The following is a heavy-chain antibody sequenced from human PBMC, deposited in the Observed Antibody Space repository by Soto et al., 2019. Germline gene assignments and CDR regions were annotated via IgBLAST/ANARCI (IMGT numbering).Heavy chain of an antibody. Sequence: EVQLVESGGGLVQPGGSLRLSCAASGFTFSDHYMDWVRQAPGKGLEWVGRTRNKANSYTTEYAASVKGRFTISRDDSKNSLYLQMNSLKTEDTAVYYCARELELLRAFDIWGQGTMVTVSS. V-gene: IGHV3-72*01. CDR2: TRNKANSYTT. CDR1: GFTFSDHY. J-gene: IGHJ3*02. D-gene: IGHD1-7*01. CDR3: ARELELLRAFDI.